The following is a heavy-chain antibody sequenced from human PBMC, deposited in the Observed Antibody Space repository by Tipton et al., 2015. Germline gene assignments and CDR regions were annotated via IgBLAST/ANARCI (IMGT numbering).Heavy chain of an antibody. CDR3: ARDTTTVTTLGYFDY. V-gene: IGHV3-7*01. CDR1: EFTFSTYW. Sequence: SLRLSCAASEFTFSTYWMSWVRQSPGKGLEWVANINPDGSEKDYVDSVKGRFTISRDNAKNSLWLQMNSLRAEDTAVFYCARDTTTVTTLGYFDYWGRGPLVTVSS. D-gene: IGHD4-11*01. CDR2: INPDGSEK. J-gene: IGHJ4*02.